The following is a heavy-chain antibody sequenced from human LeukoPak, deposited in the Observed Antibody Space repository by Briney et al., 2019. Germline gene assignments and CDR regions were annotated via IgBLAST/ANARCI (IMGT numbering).Heavy chain of an antibody. J-gene: IGHJ4*02. Sequence: GGSLRLSCAASGFTFSSYSMNWVRQAPWKGLEWVSYISSSSSTIYYADSVKGRLTISRDNAKNSLYLQMNSLRAEDTAVYYCAREHSSGYYARVYYFDYWGQGTLVTVSS. CDR1: GFTFSSYS. V-gene: IGHV3-48*01. CDR2: ISSSSSTI. CDR3: AREHSSGYYARVYYFDY. D-gene: IGHD3-22*01.